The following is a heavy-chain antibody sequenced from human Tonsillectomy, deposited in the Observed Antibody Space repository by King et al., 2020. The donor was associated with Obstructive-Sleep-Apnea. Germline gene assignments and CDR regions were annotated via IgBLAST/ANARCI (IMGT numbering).Heavy chain of an antibody. CDR3: ARVVFPPMVRGITTYYFDY. CDR1: GFTFSDYY. CDR2: ISSSSSTI. D-gene: IGHD3-10*01. V-gene: IGHV3-11*01. Sequence: HVQLVESGGGLVKPGGSLRLSCAASGFTFSDYYMSWIRQAPGKGLEWVSYISSSSSTIYYADSVKGRFTISRDNAKNSLYLQMNSLRAEDTAVYYCARVVFPPMVRGITTYYFDYWGQGTLVTVSS. J-gene: IGHJ4*02.